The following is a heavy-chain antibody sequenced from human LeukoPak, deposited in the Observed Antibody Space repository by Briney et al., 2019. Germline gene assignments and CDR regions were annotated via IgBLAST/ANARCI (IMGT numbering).Heavy chain of an antibody. V-gene: IGHV4-4*07. CDR3: ARDSSSSWSNYYYGMDV. J-gene: IGHJ6*02. CDR1: GGSISSYY. D-gene: IGHD6-13*01. CDR2: IYTSGST. Sequence: SETLSLTCTVSGGSISSYYWSWIRQPAGKGLEWIGRIYTSGSTNYNPSLNSRITMSVDTSKNQFSLKLSSVTAADTAVYYCARDSSSSWSNYYYGMDVWGQGTTVTVSS.